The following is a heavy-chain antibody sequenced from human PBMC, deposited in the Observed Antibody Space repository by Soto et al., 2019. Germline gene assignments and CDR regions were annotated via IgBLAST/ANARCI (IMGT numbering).Heavy chain of an antibody. CDR3: ARYVDDYADYTRPNYEGALVEG. Sequence: PSETLSLTCTVSGGSISGGVHSWSWIRHPPGKGLEWIGHIFDSGSTYYNPSLKSRLTISVDTSKNQFSLKLSSVTAADTAVYYRARYVDDYADYTRPNYEGALVEGWGQGTQVSVSS. J-gene: IGHJ4*02. V-gene: IGHV4-30-4*01. CDR1: GGSISGGVHS. D-gene: IGHD4-17*01. CDR2: IFDSGST.